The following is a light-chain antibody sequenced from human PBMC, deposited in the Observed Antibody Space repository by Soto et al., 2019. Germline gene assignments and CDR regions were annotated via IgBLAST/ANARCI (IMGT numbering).Light chain of an antibody. CDR2: DAS. V-gene: IGKV3-15*01. CDR1: QGVGST. CDR3: QHYKTWPFT. Sequence: ELVLTQSPATLSVSPGERATLSCRASQGVGSTLAWYQQEPGQAPRLLIYDASTRATGIPARFSGDGSGTEFTPTVSSLQSDDYANYYCQHYKTWPFTCGGGTNVEI. J-gene: IGKJ4*01.